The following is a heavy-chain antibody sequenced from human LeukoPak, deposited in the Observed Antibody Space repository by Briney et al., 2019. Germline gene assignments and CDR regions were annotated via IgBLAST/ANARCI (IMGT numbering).Heavy chain of an antibody. CDR3: ARQDSIVGVYTGPYYFDY. D-gene: IGHD1-26*01. CDR1: GGSISGYY. J-gene: IGHJ4*02. V-gene: IGHV4-4*07. CDR2: IYTSGST. Sequence: SETLSLTCTVSGGSISGYYWSWIRQPAGKGLEWIGRIYTSGSTHDNPSLKSRVTMSVDTSKNQVFLKVTSVTAADTAVYYCARQDSIVGVYTGPYYFDYWGQGTLVTVSS.